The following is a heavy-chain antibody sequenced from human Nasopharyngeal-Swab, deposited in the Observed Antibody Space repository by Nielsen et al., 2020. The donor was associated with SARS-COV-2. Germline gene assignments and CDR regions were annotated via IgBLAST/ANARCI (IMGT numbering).Heavy chain of an antibody. Sequence: GGSLRLSCAASGFTFSSHWMHWVRQAPGKGLEWVSVIYSGGSSTYYADSVKGRFTISRDNSKNTLYLQMNSLRAEDTAVYYCAKGWVSSSPPSFDYWGQGTLVTVSS. CDR3: AKGWVSSSPPSFDY. CDR1: GFTFSSHW. CDR2: IYSGGSST. V-gene: IGHV3-23*03. J-gene: IGHJ4*02. D-gene: IGHD6-6*01.